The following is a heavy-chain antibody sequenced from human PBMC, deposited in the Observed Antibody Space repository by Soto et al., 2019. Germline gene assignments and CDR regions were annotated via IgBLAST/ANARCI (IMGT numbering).Heavy chain of an antibody. Sequence: GGSLRLSFAASGFTFSSYGMHWVRQAPGKGLELVAVIWYDGSNKYYADSVKGRFTISRDNSKNTLYLQMNSLRAEDTAVYYCARDSGYNDSWAQWTLVNVST. CDR3: ARDSGYNDS. V-gene: IGHV3-33*01. CDR2: IWYDGSNK. J-gene: IGHJ5*01. CDR1: GFTFSSYG. D-gene: IGHD3-22*01.